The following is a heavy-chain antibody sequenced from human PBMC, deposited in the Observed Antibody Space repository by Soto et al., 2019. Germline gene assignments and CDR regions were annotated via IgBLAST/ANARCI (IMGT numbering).Heavy chain of an antibody. Sequence: SVKVSCKASGGTFSSYAISWVRQAPGQGLEWTGGIIPIFGTANYAQKFQGRVTITADESTSTAYMELSSLRSEDTAVYYCARARNGAAARPVNWFDPWGQGTLVTVSS. D-gene: IGHD6-6*01. CDR2: IIPIFGTA. V-gene: IGHV1-69*13. J-gene: IGHJ5*02. CDR3: ARARNGAAARPVNWFDP. CDR1: GGTFSSYA.